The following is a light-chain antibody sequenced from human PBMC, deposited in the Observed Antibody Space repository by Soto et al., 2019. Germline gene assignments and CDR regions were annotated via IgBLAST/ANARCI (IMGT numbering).Light chain of an antibody. Sequence: DIVMTQSPDSLAVSLGERATINCKSSQSVLYSSNNKNCLAWYQQKPGQPPKLLIYWASTRESGVPDRFSASGSGTDFTLTISSLQAESVAVYYCQQYYSTFLTFGGGTKVEIK. J-gene: IGKJ4*01. CDR1: QSVLYSSNNKNC. CDR3: QQYYSTFLT. CDR2: WAS. V-gene: IGKV4-1*01.